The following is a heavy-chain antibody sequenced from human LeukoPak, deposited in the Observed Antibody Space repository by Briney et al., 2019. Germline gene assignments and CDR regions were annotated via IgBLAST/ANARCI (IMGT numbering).Heavy chain of an antibody. CDR2: ITGNGGTT. Sequence: GGSLRLSCAASGFTFSNYGMNWVRQAPGKGLGWVSGITGNGGTTYYADSVKGRFTISRDNSKNTLYLQMNSLRAEDTAVYYCAKDIGYWGQGTLVTVSS. D-gene: IGHD3-16*02. CDR3: AKDIGY. J-gene: IGHJ4*02. CDR1: GFTFSNYG. V-gene: IGHV3-23*01.